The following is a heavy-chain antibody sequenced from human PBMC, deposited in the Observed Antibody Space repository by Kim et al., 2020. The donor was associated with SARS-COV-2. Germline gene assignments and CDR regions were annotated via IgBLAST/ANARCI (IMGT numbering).Heavy chain of an antibody. V-gene: IGHV4-34*01. CDR1: GGSFSGYY. J-gene: IGHJ1*01. CDR2: INHSGST. D-gene: IGHD2-15*01. CDR3: ASRLLLRYYFQH. Sequence: SETLSLTCAVYGGSFSGYYWSWIRQPPGKGLEWIGEINHSGSTNYNPSLKSRVTISVDTSKNQFSLKLSSVTAADTAVYYCASRLLLRYYFQHWGQGTLVTVSS.